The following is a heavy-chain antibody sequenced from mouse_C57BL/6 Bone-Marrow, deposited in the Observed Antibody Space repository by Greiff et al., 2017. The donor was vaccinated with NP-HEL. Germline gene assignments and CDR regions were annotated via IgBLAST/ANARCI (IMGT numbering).Heavy chain of an antibody. CDR1: GFTFSSYA. Sequence: EVMLVESGGGLVKPGGSLKLSCAASGFTFSSYAMSWVRQTPEKRLEWVATISDGGSYTYYPDNVKGRFTISRDNAKNNLYLQMSHLKSEDTAMYYCAMINWDVWYFDVWGTGTTVTVSS. CDR3: AMINWDVWYFDV. V-gene: IGHV5-4*03. CDR2: ISDGGSYT. J-gene: IGHJ1*03. D-gene: IGHD4-1*01.